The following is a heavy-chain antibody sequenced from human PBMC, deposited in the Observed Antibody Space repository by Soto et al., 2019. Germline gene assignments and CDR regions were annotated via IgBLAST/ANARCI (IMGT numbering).Heavy chain of an antibody. CDR2: INPSTGVT. V-gene: IGHV1-46*01. CDR1: GYTLPSYH. J-gene: IGHJ4*02. Sequence: QVQLKQSGAEVEKPGASVKLSCKASGYTLPSYHIHWVRQAPGHGLDRMGMINPSTGVTTYAQAFPARLSLTKYPITRESTNTFYMQLSGLRSDDTAVYDCVRRDFGAYDYFDYWCQGTLCTIAS. D-gene: IGHD4-17*01. CDR3: VRRDFGAYDYFDY.